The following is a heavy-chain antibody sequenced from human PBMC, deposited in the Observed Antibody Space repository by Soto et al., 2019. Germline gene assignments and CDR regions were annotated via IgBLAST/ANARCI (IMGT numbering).Heavy chain of an antibody. Sequence: PSETLSLTCTVSGGSISSGGYYWSWIRQHPGKGLEWIGYIYYSGSTYYNPSLKSRVTISVDRSKNQFSLKLSSVTAADTAVYYCARGGSSSWYWFDPWGQGTLVTVSS. J-gene: IGHJ5*02. CDR1: GGSISSGGYY. CDR2: IYYSGST. V-gene: IGHV4-31*03. D-gene: IGHD6-13*01. CDR3: ARGGSSSWYWFDP.